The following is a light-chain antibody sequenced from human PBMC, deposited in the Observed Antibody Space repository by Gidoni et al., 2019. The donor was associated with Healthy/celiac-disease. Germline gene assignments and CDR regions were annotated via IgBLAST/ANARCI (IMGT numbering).Light chain of an antibody. CDR1: SSDVGGYNY. CDR3: CSYAGSYTVV. Sequence: QSALTQPRSVSGSPGQSVTISCTGTSSDVGGYNYVSWYQQPPGKAPQLMIYDFSKRPSGVPDRFSGSKSGNTASLTISGLQAEDEADYYCCSYAGSYTVVFGGGTKLTVL. V-gene: IGLV2-11*01. CDR2: DFS. J-gene: IGLJ2*01.